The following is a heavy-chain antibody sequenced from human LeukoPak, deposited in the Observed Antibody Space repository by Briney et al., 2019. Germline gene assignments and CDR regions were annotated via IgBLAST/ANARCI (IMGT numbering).Heavy chain of an antibody. Sequence: SSETLSLTCTVSGGSISNSNYYWGWVRQPPGKGLEWIGAIYYSGNTYYNPSLKSRVTISVDTSKNQFSLRLTSVTAADTAVYFCVRHEGEDGYNAKPFDFWGQGTLVTVSS. V-gene: IGHV4-39*01. J-gene: IGHJ4*02. CDR3: VRHEGEDGYNAKPFDF. CDR1: GGSISNSNYY. CDR2: IYYSGNT. D-gene: IGHD5-24*01.